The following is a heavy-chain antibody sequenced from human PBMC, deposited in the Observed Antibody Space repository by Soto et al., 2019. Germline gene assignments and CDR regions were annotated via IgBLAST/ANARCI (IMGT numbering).Heavy chain of an antibody. Sequence: DVDLLESGGGLVQPGGSLRLSCAAAGFNFNTFAMTWVRQAPGKGLEWVSYISGGGSTTYYADSVKGRFAISRDNFKNTLYLQMNHLGAEVTAIYYCAKLDFWSSTPDDHWGQGTLVTVSS. CDR2: ISGGGSTT. D-gene: IGHD3-3*01. CDR3: AKLDFWSSTPDDH. V-gene: IGHV3-23*01. J-gene: IGHJ4*02. CDR1: GFNFNTFA.